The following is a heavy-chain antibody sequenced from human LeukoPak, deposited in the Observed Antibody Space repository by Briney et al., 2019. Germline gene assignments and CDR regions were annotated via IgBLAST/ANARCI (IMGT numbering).Heavy chain of an antibody. CDR2: ISYDGSNK. J-gene: IGHJ4*02. D-gene: IGHD3-16*01. CDR1: GFTFSSYA. V-gene: IGHV3-30*04. Sequence: GRSLRLSCAASGFTFSSYAMHWVRQAPGKGLEWVAVISYDGSNKYYADSVKGRFTISRDNSKNTLYLQMNSPRAEETAVYYCARDGRNVGDYWGQGTLVTVSS. CDR3: ARDGRNVGDY.